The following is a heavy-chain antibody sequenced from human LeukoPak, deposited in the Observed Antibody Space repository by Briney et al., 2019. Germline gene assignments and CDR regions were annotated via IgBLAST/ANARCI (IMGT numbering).Heavy chain of an antibody. Sequence: GGSLRLSCAASGFTFDDYGMSWVRQAPGKGLEWVSGINWNGGSTGYADSVKGRFTISRDNAKNSLYLQMNSLRAEDTALYYCARDGSGSAHYYYYMDVWGKGTTVTVSS. J-gene: IGHJ6*03. CDR2: INWNGGST. CDR3: ARDGSGSAHYYYYMDV. D-gene: IGHD3-10*01. CDR1: GFTFDDYG. V-gene: IGHV3-20*04.